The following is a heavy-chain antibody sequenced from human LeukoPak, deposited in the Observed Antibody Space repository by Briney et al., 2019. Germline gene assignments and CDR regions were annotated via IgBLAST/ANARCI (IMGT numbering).Heavy chain of an antibody. D-gene: IGHD3-3*01. V-gene: IGHV3-23*01. CDR3: ARFHDFWR. J-gene: IGHJ4*02. CDR1: GFAFSFYA. CDR2: IDGRGSPT. Sequence: GGSLRLSCAASGFAFSFYAMTWVRQAPGKGLEWVSSIDGRGSPTYYADSVKGRFTISRDNSKNTLYLLLNSLRAEDTAVYYCARFHDFWRWGQGTLVTVSS.